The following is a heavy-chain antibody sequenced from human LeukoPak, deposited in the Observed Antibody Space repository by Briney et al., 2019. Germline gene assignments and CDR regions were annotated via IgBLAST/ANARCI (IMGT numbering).Heavy chain of an antibody. J-gene: IGHJ5*02. Sequence: GGSLRLSCAASGFTFSSYGMHWVRQAPGKGLEWVSSISTSSSYIYYADSVKGRFTISRDNARNSLYLQMNTLRAEDTAVYSCARGADGVSSNSRGWFDPWGQGTLVTVSS. CDR1: GFTFSSYG. V-gene: IGHV3-21*01. CDR2: ISTSSSYI. D-gene: IGHD2-15*01. CDR3: ARGADGVSSNSRGWFDP.